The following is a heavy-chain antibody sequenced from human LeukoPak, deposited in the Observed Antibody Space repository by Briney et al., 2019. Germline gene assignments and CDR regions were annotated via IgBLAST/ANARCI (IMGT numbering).Heavy chain of an antibody. CDR2: INTKGET. D-gene: IGHD2-21*01. V-gene: IGHV4-4*09. CDR3: ATSNDAKIAPFDH. Sequence: SSETLSLTCTVSGVSMSAYQWSWVRQSPEKGLEWIGRINTKGETSYNPSLKSRVTTSVDTSKSQFSLRLTSVTAADTAVYYCATSNDAKIAPFDHWGQGAPVTVSS. J-gene: IGHJ4*02. CDR1: GVSMSAYQ.